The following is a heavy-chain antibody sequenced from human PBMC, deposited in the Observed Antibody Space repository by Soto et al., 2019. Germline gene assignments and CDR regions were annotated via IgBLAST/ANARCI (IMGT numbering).Heavy chain of an antibody. J-gene: IGHJ5*02. D-gene: IGHD3-16*01. CDR2: IVVGSGST. CDR3: VVEPQGGEFDP. V-gene: IGHV1-58*01. CDR1: GFTLSNSA. Sequence: SVKVSCTASGFTLSNSAVQWVRQPRGQRLEWIGWIVVGSGSTRYAQKFQERVSITRDMSTNVAYLELSSLRSEDTAVYYCVVEPQGGEFDPWGQGTLVTVSS.